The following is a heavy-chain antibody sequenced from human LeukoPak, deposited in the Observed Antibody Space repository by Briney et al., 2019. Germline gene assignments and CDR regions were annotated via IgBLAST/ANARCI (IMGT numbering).Heavy chain of an antibody. CDR3: AREAVHYGSGSHDY. J-gene: IGHJ4*02. CDR1: GGSVSAYY. D-gene: IGHD3-10*01. V-gene: IGHV4-4*07. CDR2: IHTSGST. Sequence: SETLSLTCTVSGGSVSAYYWSWIRHPAGKGLEWIGRIHTSGSTNYNPSLKSRVTMSVDTSKNQLSLKLSSVTAADTAVYYCAREAVHYGSGSHDYWGQGTLVTVSS.